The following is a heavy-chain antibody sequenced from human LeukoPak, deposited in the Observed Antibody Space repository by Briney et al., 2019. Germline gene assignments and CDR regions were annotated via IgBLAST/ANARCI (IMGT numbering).Heavy chain of an antibody. CDR3: ARGFGESDQNWFDP. CDR2: IIPIFGTA. D-gene: IGHD3-10*01. Sequence: SVKVSCKASGGTFSSYAISWVRQAPGQGLEWMGRIIPIFGTANYAQKFQGRVTITTDESTSTAYMELSSLRSEDTAAYYCARGFGESDQNWFDPWGQGTLVTVSS. J-gene: IGHJ5*02. CDR1: GGTFSSYA. V-gene: IGHV1-69*05.